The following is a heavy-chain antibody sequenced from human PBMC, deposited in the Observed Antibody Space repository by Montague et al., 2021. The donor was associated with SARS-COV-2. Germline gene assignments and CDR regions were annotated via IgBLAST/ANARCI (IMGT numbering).Heavy chain of an antibody. V-gene: IGHV4-39*01. CDR1: GGSISSSSYY. D-gene: IGHD3-10*01. CDR3: ARQGRISMVRLNWFDP. J-gene: IGHJ5*02. CDR2: IYYSGST. Sequence: SETLSLTCTVSGGSISSSSYYWGWIRQPPGKGLEWNGSIYYSGSTYYNPSLKSRVTISVDTSKNQFSLKLSSVTAADTAVYYCARQGRISMVRLNWFDPWGQGTLVTVSS.